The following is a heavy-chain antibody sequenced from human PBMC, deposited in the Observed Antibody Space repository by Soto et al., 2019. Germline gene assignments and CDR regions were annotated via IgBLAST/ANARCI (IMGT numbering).Heavy chain of an antibody. D-gene: IGHD3-3*01. J-gene: IGHJ4*02. CDR2: ISGSGGST. Sequence: HPGGSLRVSCAASGFTCSSYAMRWVRQAPGKGLEWVSAISGSGGSTYYADSVKGRFTISRDNSKNTLYLQMNSLRAEDTAVYYCAKDRRRITIFGVVIIQFDYWGQGTLVTVSS. CDR3: AKDRRRITIFGVVIIQFDY. V-gene: IGHV3-23*01. CDR1: GFTCSSYA.